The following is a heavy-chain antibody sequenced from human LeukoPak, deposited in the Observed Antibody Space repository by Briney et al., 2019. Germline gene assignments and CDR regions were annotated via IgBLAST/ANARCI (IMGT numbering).Heavy chain of an antibody. CDR3: ARLYMFGKPSNWFDP. CDR1: GDSISSSSDF. J-gene: IGHJ5*02. V-gene: IGHV4-39*07. CDR2: IYYGGST. Sequence: SETLSLTCPVSGDSISSSSDFWGWIRQPPGKGLEWIGSIYYGGSTNYNPSLKSRVTISVDTSKNQLSLKVRSVTAADTAVYYCARLYMFGKPSNWFDPWGQGALVTVSS. D-gene: IGHD3-10*02.